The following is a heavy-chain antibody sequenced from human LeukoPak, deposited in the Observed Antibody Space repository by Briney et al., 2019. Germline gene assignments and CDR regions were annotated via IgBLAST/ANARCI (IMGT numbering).Heavy chain of an antibody. CDR3: ARDRVGSSWSEFDY. D-gene: IGHD6-13*01. CDR1: GFTFSYYA. Sequence: GGSLRLSCVASGFTFSYYAMHWVRQAPGKGLEYVSTINNNGNSASYANSVKGRFTISRDNSKNTLDLQLGSLRAEDMAVYYCARDRVGSSWSEFDYWGQGTLVTVSS. J-gene: IGHJ4*02. V-gene: IGHV3-64*01. CDR2: INNNGNSA.